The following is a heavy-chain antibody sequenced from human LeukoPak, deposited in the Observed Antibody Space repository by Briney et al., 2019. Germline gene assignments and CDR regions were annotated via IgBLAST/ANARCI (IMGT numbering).Heavy chain of an antibody. D-gene: IGHD4-23*01. CDR3: ARGSYGGNSVYYYYYMDV. Sequence: ASVKVSCKASGYTFTSYYMHWVRQAPGQGLEWMGIINPSGGSTSYAQKFQGRVTMTRDMSTSTVYMELSSLRSEDTAVYYCARGSYGGNSVYYYYYMDVWGKGTTVTVSS. J-gene: IGHJ6*03. CDR1: GYTFTSYY. CDR2: INPSGGST. V-gene: IGHV1-46*01.